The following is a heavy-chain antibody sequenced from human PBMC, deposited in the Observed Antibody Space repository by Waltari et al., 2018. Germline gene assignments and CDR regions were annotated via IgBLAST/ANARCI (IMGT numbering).Heavy chain of an antibody. V-gene: IGHV3-7*01. J-gene: IGHJ4*02. D-gene: IGHD7-27*01. CDR2: TAQAGSEL. CDR3: ASVLWGWPLDS. CDR1: GFTFNIFR. Sequence: EVELVESGGDLVQPGGSLRLSCAASGFTFNIFRMTCVRQAPGKGLGLVANTAQAGSELYYVDSTKDRFAISRDNANSSLFLQMNSLRAEDTAVYYCASVLWGWPLDSCGQGTLVSVSS.